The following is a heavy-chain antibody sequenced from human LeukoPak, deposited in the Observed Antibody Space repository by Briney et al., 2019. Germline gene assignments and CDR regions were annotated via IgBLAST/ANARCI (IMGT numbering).Heavy chain of an antibody. CDR2: ISYDGSNK. Sequence: PGGSLRLSCAASGFTFSSYGMHWVRQAPGKGLEWVAVISYDGSNKYYADSVKGRFTISRDNSKNTLYLQMNSLRAEDTAVYYCARVLMVPYYYYGMDVWGQGTTVTVSS. CDR1: GFTFSSYG. J-gene: IGHJ6*02. CDR3: ARVLMVPYYYYGMDV. D-gene: IGHD3-10*01. V-gene: IGHV3-30*03.